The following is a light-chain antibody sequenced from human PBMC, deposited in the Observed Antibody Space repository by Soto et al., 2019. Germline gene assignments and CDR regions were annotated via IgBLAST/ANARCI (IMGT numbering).Light chain of an antibody. J-gene: IGKJ1*01. CDR1: QSVSSD. CDR3: QQYGSSPKT. Sequence: EIVMTQSPATLSVSPGERATLSCRASQSVSSDLAWYHQKPGQAPRLLIYDASTRATGVPARFSGRGSGTDFTLTITSLQSEDFAVYYCQQYGSSPKTFGQGTKVDIK. V-gene: IGKV3-15*01. CDR2: DAS.